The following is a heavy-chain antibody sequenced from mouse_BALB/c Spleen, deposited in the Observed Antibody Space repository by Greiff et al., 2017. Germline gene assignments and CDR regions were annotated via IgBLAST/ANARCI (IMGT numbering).Heavy chain of an antibody. D-gene: IGHD2-4*01. CDR2: INSNGGST. CDR1: GFTFSSYG. V-gene: IGHV5-6-3*01. CDR3: ARGDYDYDEGFAY. Sequence: EVKLMESGGGLVQPGGSLKLSCAASGFTFSSYGMSWVRQTPDKRLELVATINSNGGSTYYPDSVKGRFTISRDNAKNTLYLQMSSLKSEDTAMYYCARGDYDYDEGFAYWGQGTLVTVSA. J-gene: IGHJ3*01.